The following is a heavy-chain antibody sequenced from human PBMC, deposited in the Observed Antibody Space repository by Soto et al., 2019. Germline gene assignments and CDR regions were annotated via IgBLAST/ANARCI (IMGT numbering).Heavy chain of an antibody. V-gene: IGHV1-69*01. CDR3: ARGGHCSGGSWYSYLADY. CDR1: GGTFSSYA. CDR2: IIPIFGTA. J-gene: IGHJ4*02. D-gene: IGHD2-15*01. Sequence: QVQLVQSGAEVKKPGSSVKVSCKASGGTFSSYAISWVRQAPGQGLEWMGGIIPIFGTANYAQKFQGRVTITADESTSTAYMELSSLRSEDTAVYYCARGGHCSGGSWYSYLADYWGQGTLVTVSS.